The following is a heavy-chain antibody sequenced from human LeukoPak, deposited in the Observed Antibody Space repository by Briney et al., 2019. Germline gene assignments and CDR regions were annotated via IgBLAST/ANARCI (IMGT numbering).Heavy chain of an antibody. CDR2: IYSGGST. CDR1: GFTFSSYG. J-gene: IGHJ4*02. CDR3: ARDRVGATWED. D-gene: IGHD1-26*01. V-gene: IGHV3-66*01. Sequence: HPGGSLRLSCAVSGFTFSSYGMHWVRQAPGKGLEWVSVIYSGGSTYYADSVKGRFTISRDNSKNTLYLQMNSLRAEDTAVYYCARDRVGATWEDWGQGTLVTVSS.